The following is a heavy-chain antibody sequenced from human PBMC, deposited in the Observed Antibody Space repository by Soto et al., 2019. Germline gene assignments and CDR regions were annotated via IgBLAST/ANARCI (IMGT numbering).Heavy chain of an antibody. J-gene: IGHJ4*02. CDR2: ISAYNGNT. CDR3: ARVRCSGGSCYEFDY. V-gene: IGHV1-18*01. D-gene: IGHD2-15*01. CDR1: GYTFTSYG. Sequence: ASVKVSCKASGYTFTSYGISWLRQAPGQGLEGMGWISAYNGNTNYAQKLQGRVTMTTDTSTSTAYMELRSLRSDDTAVYYCARVRCSGGSCYEFDYWGQGTLVTVSS.